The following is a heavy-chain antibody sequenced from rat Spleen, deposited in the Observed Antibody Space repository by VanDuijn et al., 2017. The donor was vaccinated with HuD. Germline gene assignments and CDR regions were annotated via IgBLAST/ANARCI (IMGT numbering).Heavy chain of an antibody. CDR3: TARDYGGPGVMDA. CDR2: IRTKPNNYAT. D-gene: IGHD1-11*01. J-gene: IGHJ4*01. CDR1: GFTFSNAA. V-gene: IGHV10-5*01. Sequence: VQVVESGGGLVQPKESLKISCAASGFTFSNAAMYWVRQAPGKGLEWVARIRTKPNNYATYYADSVKGRFTISRDDSKSMVYLQMDNLKTEDTAMYYCTARDYGGPGVMDAWGQGASVTVSS.